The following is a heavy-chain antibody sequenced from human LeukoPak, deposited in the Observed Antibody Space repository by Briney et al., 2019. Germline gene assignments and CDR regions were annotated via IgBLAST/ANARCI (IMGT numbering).Heavy chain of an antibody. CDR2: ISSSSSTK. CDR1: GFTFSTYS. Sequence: QPGGSLRLSCAASGFTFSTYSMNWVRQAPGKGLEWVSYISSSSSTKYYADSVKGRFTISRDNAKKSLYLQMNSLRAEDTAVYYCATGVGITIFGVVINAFDIWGQGTLVTVSS. CDR3: ATGVGITIFGVVINAFDI. V-gene: IGHV3-48*01. J-gene: IGHJ3*02. D-gene: IGHD3-3*01.